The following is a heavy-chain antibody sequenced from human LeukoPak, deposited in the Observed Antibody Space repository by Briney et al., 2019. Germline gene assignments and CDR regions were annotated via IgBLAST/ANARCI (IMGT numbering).Heavy chain of an antibody. CDR2: INPSGGST. D-gene: IGHD5-12*01. CDR3: AREHSGYDS. V-gene: IGHV1-46*01. CDR1: GYTXTNYY. J-gene: IGHJ5*02. Sequence: ASVKVSCKASGYTXTNYYMHWVRQAPGQGLEWMGIINPSGGSTNYAQKFQGRVTMTRDTSTSTVYMELSSLRSEDTAVYYCAREHSGYDSWGQGILLTVSS.